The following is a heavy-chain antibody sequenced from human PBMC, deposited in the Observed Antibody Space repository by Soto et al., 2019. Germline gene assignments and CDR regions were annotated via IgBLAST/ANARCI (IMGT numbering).Heavy chain of an antibody. CDR2: IIASGGST. J-gene: IGHJ5*02. D-gene: IGHD3-3*01. CDR1: VFTFNSYA. CDR3: AKPPLTSLPGIFWFDP. Sequence: GGSLRPSCAASVFTFNSYAMSWVRQAPGKGLEWVSAIIASGGSTYYADAVKGPFTISRDNAKNKLYKEMNSLRAEDKAFYYCAKPPLTSLPGIFWFDPWGQGNLVTVSS. V-gene: IGHV3-23*01.